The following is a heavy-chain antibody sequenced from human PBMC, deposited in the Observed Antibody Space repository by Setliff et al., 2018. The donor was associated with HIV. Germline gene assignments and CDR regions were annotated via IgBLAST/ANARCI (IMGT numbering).Heavy chain of an antibody. Sequence: GSLRLSCVGSGFTFNGYAMSWVRQAPGKGLEWIGYIYYSGSTNYNPSLKSRVTISVDTSKNQFSLKLSSVTAADTAVYYCAGEAWTSYRSSSGYYYYYMDVWGKGTTVTVSS. V-gene: IGHV4-59*01. CDR3: AGEAWTSYRSSSGYYYYYMDV. D-gene: IGHD6-6*01. J-gene: IGHJ6*03. CDR1: GFTFNGYA. CDR2: IYYSGST.